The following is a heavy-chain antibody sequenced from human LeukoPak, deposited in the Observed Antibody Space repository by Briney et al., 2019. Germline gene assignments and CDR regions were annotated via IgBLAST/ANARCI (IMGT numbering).Heavy chain of an antibody. J-gene: IGHJ4*02. CDR1: GFTFSSYA. Sequence: GGSLRLSCAASGFTFSSYAMSWVRQAPGKGLEWVSAIRGSGGSTYYADSVKGRFTISRDNSKNTLYLQMNSLRAEDTAVYYCARDGAPAAITAAALYWGQGTLVTVSS. D-gene: IGHD2-2*01. CDR3: ARDGAPAAITAAALY. CDR2: IRGSGGST. V-gene: IGHV3-23*01.